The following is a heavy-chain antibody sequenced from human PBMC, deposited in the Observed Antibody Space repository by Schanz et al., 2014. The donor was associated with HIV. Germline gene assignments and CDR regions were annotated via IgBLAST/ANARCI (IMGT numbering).Heavy chain of an antibody. CDR3: ARDYHWNWFDP. Sequence: EVQLLESGGGLVQPGGSLRLSCAVSGFTITSYGMSWVRQAPGKGLEWVSTISAGVGTASYADSVKGRFTISRDNSKKMLFVQTNRLRAEDTAVYYCARDYHWNWFDPWGQGTPVTVSS. D-gene: IGHD1-20*01. J-gene: IGHJ5*02. V-gene: IGHV3-23*01. CDR1: GFTITSYG. CDR2: ISAGVGTA.